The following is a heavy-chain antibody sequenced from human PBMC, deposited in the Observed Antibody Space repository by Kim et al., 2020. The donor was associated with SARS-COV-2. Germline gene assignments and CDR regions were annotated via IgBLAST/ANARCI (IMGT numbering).Heavy chain of an antibody. CDR3: ARETINDYGDYGFDY. V-gene: IGHV3-53*01. J-gene: IGHJ4*02. CDR1: GFTVSSNY. Sequence: GGSLRLSCAASGFTVSSNYMSWVRQAPGKGLEWVSVIYSGGSTYYADSVKGRFTISRDNSKNTLYLQMNSLRAEDTAVYYCARETINDYGDYGFDYWGQGTLVTVSS. D-gene: IGHD4-17*01. CDR2: IYSGGST.